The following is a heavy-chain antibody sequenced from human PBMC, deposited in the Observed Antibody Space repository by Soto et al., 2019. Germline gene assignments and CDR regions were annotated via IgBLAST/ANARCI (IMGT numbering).Heavy chain of an antibody. J-gene: IGHJ6*02. CDR1: GGSISSGDYC. CDR2: IYYSGST. Sequence: SETLSLTCTVSGGSISSGDYCWSWIRQPPGKGLEWIGYIYYSGSTYYNPSLKSRVTISVDTSKNQFSLKLSSVTAADTAVYYCARDRHLIVVVPAAIESYYYYYYGMDVWGQGTTVTVSS. V-gene: IGHV4-30-4*01. D-gene: IGHD2-2*02. CDR3: ARDRHLIVVVPAAIESYYYYYYGMDV.